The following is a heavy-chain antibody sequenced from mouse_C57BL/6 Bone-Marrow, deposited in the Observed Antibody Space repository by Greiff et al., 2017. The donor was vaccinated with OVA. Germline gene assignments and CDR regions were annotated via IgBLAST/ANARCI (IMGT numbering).Heavy chain of an antibody. V-gene: IGHV5-12*01. CDR1: GFTFSDYY. Sequence: EVKLVESGGGLVQPGWSLKLSCAASGFTFSDYYMYWVRQTPEKRLEWVAYISNGGGSTYYPDTVKGRFTISRDNAKNTLYLQMSRLKSEDTAMYYSARHVFTTVVYYNAMDYWGQGTSVTVSS. J-gene: IGHJ4*01. CDR3: ARHVFTTVVYYNAMDY. D-gene: IGHD1-1*01. CDR2: ISNGGGST.